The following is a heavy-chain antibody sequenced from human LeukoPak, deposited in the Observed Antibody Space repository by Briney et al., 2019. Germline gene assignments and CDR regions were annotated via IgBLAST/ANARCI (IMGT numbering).Heavy chain of an antibody. CDR3: AREIIDSSGYYYFDY. CDR2: ISAYNGNT. V-gene: IGHV1-18*01. CDR1: GYTFTSYG. D-gene: IGHD3-22*01. J-gene: IGHJ4*02. Sequence: GASVKVSCKASGYTFTSYGISWVRQAPGQGLEWMGWISAYNGNTNYAQKLQGRVTMTADTSMSTAYMELRSLRSDDTAVYYCAREIIDSSGYYYFDYWGQGTLVTVSS.